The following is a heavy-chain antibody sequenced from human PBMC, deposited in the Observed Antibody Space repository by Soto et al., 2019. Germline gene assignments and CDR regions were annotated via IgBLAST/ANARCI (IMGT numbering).Heavy chain of an antibody. CDR3: ARTCGGDCYSDY. V-gene: IGHV4-39*01. Sequence: PSETLSLTCVVSGGSFSSNNWWGWIRQPPGKGLEWIGSIYYSGSTYYNPSLKSRVTISVDRSKNQFSLKLSSVTAADTAMYYCARTCGGDCYSDYWGQGTLVTVSS. CDR2: IYYSGST. J-gene: IGHJ4*02. CDR1: GGSFSSNNW. D-gene: IGHD2-21*02.